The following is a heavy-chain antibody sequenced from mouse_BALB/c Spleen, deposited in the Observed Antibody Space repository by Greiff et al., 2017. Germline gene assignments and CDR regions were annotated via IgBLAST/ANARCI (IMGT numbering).Heavy chain of an antibody. D-gene: IGHD1-1*01. CDR3: TRGSSYYFDY. CDR1: GFTFSSYT. CDR2: ISSGGSYT. Sequence: EVKVVESGGGLVKPGGSLKLSCAASGFTFSSYTMSWVRQTPEKRLEWVATISSGGSYTYYPDSVKGRFTISRDNAKNTLYLQMSSLKSEDTAMYYCTRGSSYYFDYWGQGTTLTVSS. J-gene: IGHJ2*01. V-gene: IGHV5-6-4*01.